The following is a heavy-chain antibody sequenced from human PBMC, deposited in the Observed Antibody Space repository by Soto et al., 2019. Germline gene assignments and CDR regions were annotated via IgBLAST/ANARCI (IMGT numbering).Heavy chain of an antibody. CDR2: INHSGST. J-gene: IGHJ4*02. D-gene: IGHD6-13*01. CDR1: GGSFSGYY. CDR3: ARGGVAADGFDY. V-gene: IGHV4-34*01. Sequence: PSETLSLTCAVYGGSFSGYYWSWIRQPPGKGLEWIGEINHSGSTNYNPSLKSRVTISVDTSKNQFSLKLSSVTAADTAVYYCARGGVAADGFDYWGQGTLVTVSS.